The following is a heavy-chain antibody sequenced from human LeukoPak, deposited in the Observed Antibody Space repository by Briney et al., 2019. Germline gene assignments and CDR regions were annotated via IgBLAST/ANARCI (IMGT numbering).Heavy chain of an antibody. V-gene: IGHV4-59*01. Sequence: SETLSLTCTGSGGSISSYYWSWIRQPPGKGLEWIGNIYYSGSTNYNPSLKSRVTISVDTSKNQFSLKLSSVTAADTAVYYCARAPTRFLEWLLFDYWGQGTLVTVSS. CDR1: GGSISSYY. J-gene: IGHJ4*02. CDR3: ARAPTRFLEWLLFDY. D-gene: IGHD3-3*01. CDR2: IYYSGST.